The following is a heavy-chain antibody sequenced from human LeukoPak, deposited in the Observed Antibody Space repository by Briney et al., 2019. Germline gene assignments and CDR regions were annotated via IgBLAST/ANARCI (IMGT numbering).Heavy chain of an antibody. J-gene: IGHJ3*02. CDR1: GFTFSSYG. CDR2: ISYDGSNK. CDR3: ARSGLYQKWTDVDAFDM. V-gene: IGHV3-30*03. D-gene: IGHD2-2*01. Sequence: PGGSLRLSCAASGFTFSSYGMHWVRQAPGKGLEWVAVISYDGSNKYYADSVKGRFTISRDNAKNSLYLQMNSLRAEDTAVYYCARSGLYQKWTDVDAFDMWGQGTVVTVSS.